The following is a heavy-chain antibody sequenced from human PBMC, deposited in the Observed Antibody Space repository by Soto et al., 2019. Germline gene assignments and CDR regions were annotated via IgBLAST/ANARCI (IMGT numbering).Heavy chain of an antibody. CDR1: GGSFSGYY. Sequence: SETLSLTCAVYGGSFSGYYWSWIRQPPGRGLEWIGEINHSGSTNYNPSLKSRVTISVDTSKNQFSLKLSSVAAADTAVYYCARGYFDWFYYFDYWGQGNLVTVSS. J-gene: IGHJ4*02. V-gene: IGHV4-34*01. D-gene: IGHD3-9*01. CDR2: INHSGST. CDR3: ARGYFDWFYYFDY.